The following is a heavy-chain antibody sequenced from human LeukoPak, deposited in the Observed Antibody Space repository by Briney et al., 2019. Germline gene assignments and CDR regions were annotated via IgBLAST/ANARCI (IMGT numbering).Heavy chain of an antibody. J-gene: IGHJ4*02. CDR3: ARGVYNGDYAEVVDY. Sequence: GGSLRLSCAASGFTFDDYGMTWVRQAPGKGLEWVSGINWNGGSTGYADSVKGRFTISRDNAKNSLYLQMNSLRAEDTALYYWARGVYNGDYAEVVDYWGQGTLVTVSS. V-gene: IGHV3-20*04. D-gene: IGHD4-17*01. CDR1: GFTFDDYG. CDR2: INWNGGST.